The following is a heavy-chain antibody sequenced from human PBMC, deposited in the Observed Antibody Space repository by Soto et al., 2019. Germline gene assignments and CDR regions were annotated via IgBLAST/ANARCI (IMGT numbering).Heavy chain of an antibody. CDR1: GYTFSNYG. CDR2: ISGYNGNT. D-gene: IGHD6-13*01. CDR3: ARGGSSWSAEYYQH. J-gene: IGHJ1*01. Sequence: QVQLVQSGAEVKKPGASVKVSCKTSGYTFSNYGISWVRQAPGQGPEWMGWISGYNGNTNYAQILQGRVTITTDTSTTTAYMELRSLRSDDTAVYYCARGGSSWSAEYYQHWGQGTLVIVSS. V-gene: IGHV1-18*01.